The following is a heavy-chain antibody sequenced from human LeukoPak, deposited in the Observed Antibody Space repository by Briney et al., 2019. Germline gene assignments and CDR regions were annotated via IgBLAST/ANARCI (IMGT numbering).Heavy chain of an antibody. D-gene: IGHD4-17*01. CDR1: GGSISSGSYY. CDR3: ASWKAPYGDRRGYFDY. CDR2: ISTSGST. J-gene: IGHJ4*01. Sequence: PSETLSLTCTVSGGSISSGSYYWSWIRQPAGKGLEWIGRISTSGSTNYNPSLKSRVTMSVDTSKNQFSLKLSSVTAADTAVYYCASWKAPYGDRRGYFDYWGQGTLVTVSS. V-gene: IGHV4-61*02.